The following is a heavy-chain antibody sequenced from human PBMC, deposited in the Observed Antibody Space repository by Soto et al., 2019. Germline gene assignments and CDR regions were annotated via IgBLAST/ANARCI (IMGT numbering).Heavy chain of an antibody. V-gene: IGHV5-10-1*01. CDR1: GYIFSNYC. CDR2: IDPSDSYT. D-gene: IGHD3-16*02. Sequence: GESLKISCKGSGYIFSNYCISWVRQKSGKGLEWMGRIDPSDSYTNFSPSFQGHISISVDKSINTAYLQRSGLEASDSAIYYCAKHRHANGDPFYDIWGQGTLLAVSS. CDR3: AKHRHANGDPFYDI. J-gene: IGHJ3*02.